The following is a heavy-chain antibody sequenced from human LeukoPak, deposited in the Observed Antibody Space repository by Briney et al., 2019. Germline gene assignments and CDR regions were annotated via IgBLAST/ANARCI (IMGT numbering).Heavy chain of an antibody. J-gene: IGHJ5*02. D-gene: IGHD3-3*01. V-gene: IGHV3-7*01. CDR1: GFTFSSSW. CDR3: ARDTVPSFGWFDP. CDR2: IRQDGSEE. Sequence: GGSLRLSCVVSGFTFSSSWTSWVRQAPGKGLEWVANIRQDGSEEYYVDSVKGRFSISRDNAKNSLYLQMNSLRAEDTAVYYCARDTVPSFGWFDPWGQGTLVTVSS.